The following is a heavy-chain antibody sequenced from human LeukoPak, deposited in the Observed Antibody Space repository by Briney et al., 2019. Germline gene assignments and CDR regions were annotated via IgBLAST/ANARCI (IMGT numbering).Heavy chain of an antibody. D-gene: IGHD5-24*01. V-gene: IGHV3-23*01. CDR3: AKVLGMATIF. CDR2: ISGTGGNT. J-gene: IGHJ4*02. CDR1: GFTFSNFA. Sequence: GGSLRLSCAASGFTFSNFAMSWVRQAPGKGLEWVSAISGTGGNTFYTDSVTGRFTISRDNSKNTLYLQMNSLRAEDTAVYYCAKVLGMATIFWGQGTLVTVSS.